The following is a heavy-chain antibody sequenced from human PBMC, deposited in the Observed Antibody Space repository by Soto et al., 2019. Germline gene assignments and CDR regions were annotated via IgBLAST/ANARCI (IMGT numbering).Heavy chain of an antibody. D-gene: IGHD3-10*01. CDR1: GFTFSSYS. V-gene: IGHV3-23*01. J-gene: IGHJ4*02. Sequence: GGSLRLSCAASGFTFSSYSMSWVRQAPGKGLEWVSGFRSSGDGGTTYYADSVKGRFTISRDNSKNTLFLQMNSLRAEDTAIYYCAKKVNSGPGSQYFDYWGQGTLVTSPQ. CDR3: AKKVNSGPGSQYFDY. CDR2: FRSSGDGGTT.